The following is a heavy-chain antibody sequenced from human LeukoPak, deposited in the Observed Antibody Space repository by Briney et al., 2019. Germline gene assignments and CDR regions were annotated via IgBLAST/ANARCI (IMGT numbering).Heavy chain of an antibody. J-gene: IGHJ6*03. D-gene: IGHD2-2*01. CDR3: ARIYCSSTSCFYYYYYMDV. Sequence: PGGSLRLSCAASGFTFSSYGMNWVRQSPGKGLEWISYISTGSGTIYYADSVKGRFTTSRGNAKNSLSLQMNSLRAEDTAVYYCARIYCSSTSCFYYYYYMDVWGKGTTVTVSS. V-gene: IGHV3-48*04. CDR2: ISTGSGTI. CDR1: GFTFSSYG.